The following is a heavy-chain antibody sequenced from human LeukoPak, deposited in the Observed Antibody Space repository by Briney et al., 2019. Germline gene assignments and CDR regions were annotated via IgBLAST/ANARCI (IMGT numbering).Heavy chain of an antibody. CDR3: AKAPSTLGAFDP. J-gene: IGHJ5*02. V-gene: IGHV3-23*01. CDR2: ISGSGGST. Sequence: GGSLRLSCAASGFTVSSNYMSWVRQAPGKGLEWVSAISGSGGSTYYADSVKGRFTISRDNSKNTLYLQMNSLRAEDTAVYYCAKAPSTLGAFDPWGQGTLVTVSS. CDR1: GFTVSSNY.